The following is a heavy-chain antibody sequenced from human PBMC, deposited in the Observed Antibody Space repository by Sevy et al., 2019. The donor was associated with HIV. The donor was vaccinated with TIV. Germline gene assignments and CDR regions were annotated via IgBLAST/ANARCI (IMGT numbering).Heavy chain of an antibody. CDR1: GFTFSSYA. CDR2: ISYDGSNK. D-gene: IGHD3-3*01. CDR3: ARGSGEVYCDYFDY. V-gene: IGHV3-30-3*01. Sequence: GGSLRLSCAASGFTFSSYAMYWVRQAPGKGLEWVALISYDGSNKYYADSVKGRFTISRDNSKNTLYLQMNSLRADDTAVYYSARGSGEVYCDYFDYWGQGTLVTVSS. J-gene: IGHJ4*02.